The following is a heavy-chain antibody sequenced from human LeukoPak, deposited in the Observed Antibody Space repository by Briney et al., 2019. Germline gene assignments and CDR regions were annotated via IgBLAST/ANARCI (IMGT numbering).Heavy chain of an antibody. CDR2: ISYDGSNK. Sequence: GGSLRLSCAASGFTFSSYAMQWVRQARGKGVEGVAVISYDGSNKYYADSVKGRFTISRDNAKNSLYLQMNSLRAEDTAVYYCARDYDEQQLVLYFYYYFYMDVWGKGTTVTVSS. CDR3: ARDYDEQQLVLYFYYYFYMDV. D-gene: IGHD6-13*01. J-gene: IGHJ6*03. CDR1: GFTFSSYA. V-gene: IGHV3-30*04.